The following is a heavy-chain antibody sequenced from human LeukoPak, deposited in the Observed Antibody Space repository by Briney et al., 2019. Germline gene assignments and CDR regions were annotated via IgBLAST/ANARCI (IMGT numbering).Heavy chain of an antibody. CDR2: VSLDGTNK. D-gene: IGHD5-18*01. J-gene: IGHJ4*02. CDR1: GFTFGTYG. Sequence: PGRSLRLSCAASGFTFGTYGMHWVRQAPGKGLEWVAVVSLDGTNKYYADSVKGRFTISRDNSKNTLYLQMNSLRAGDTAVYYCAKGSYSYGYDYFDYWGQGTLVTVSS. CDR3: AKGSYSYGYDYFDY. V-gene: IGHV3-30*18.